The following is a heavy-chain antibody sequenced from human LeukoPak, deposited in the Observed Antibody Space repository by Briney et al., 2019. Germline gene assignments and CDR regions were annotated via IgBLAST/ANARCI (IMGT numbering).Heavy chain of an antibody. J-gene: IGHJ5*01. CDR2: ISGSGDRT. CDR3: AKDRSRAACVGTFDS. CDR1: GFTFSSYS. D-gene: IGHD1-26*01. Sequence: QSGGSLRLSCAASGFTFSSYSMNWVRQAPGKGLEWVSAISGSGDRTYYADSVKGRFSISGDSSRNTLFLQMNSLRAEDTAVYYCAKDRSRAACVGTFDSWGQGTLVTVSS. V-gene: IGHV3-23*01.